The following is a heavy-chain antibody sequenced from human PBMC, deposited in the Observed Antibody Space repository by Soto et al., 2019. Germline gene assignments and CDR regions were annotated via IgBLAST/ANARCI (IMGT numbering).Heavy chain of an antibody. Sequence: EVQLVESGGGLIQPGGSLRLSCAASGFTVSSTYMTWVRQAPGKGLEWVSVIYGGLTTSYADSVKGRFTITRDYSKNTLFLQMNRLGAEDTAVYYCGRDRIEAAGTPRFNYYYGMDVWGQGTTVTVSS. J-gene: IGHJ6*02. CDR2: IYGGLTT. CDR1: GFTVSSTY. D-gene: IGHD6-13*01. CDR3: GRDRIEAAGTPRFNYYYGMDV. V-gene: IGHV3-53*01.